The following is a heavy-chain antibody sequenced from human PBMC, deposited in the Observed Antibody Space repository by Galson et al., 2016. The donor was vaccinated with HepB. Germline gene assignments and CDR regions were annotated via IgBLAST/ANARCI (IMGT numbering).Heavy chain of an antibody. J-gene: IGHJ1*01. CDR1: GFSFSNYE. CDR2: ISGGGETT. CDR3: ARDALGTWDLTT. Sequence: RLSCAASGFSFSNYEMNWVRQAPGKGLEWVAYISGGGETTYYADSVRGRFTISRDNARDSVFLQMTSLRVEDTARYYCARDALGTWDLTTWGQGTLVSVSS. V-gene: IGHV3-48*03. D-gene: IGHD1-1*01.